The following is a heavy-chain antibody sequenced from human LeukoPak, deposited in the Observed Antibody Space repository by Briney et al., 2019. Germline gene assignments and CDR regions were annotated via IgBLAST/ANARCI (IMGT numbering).Heavy chain of an antibody. V-gene: IGHV1-69*13. CDR3: ARVVVGYYNWFDP. CDR2: IIPIFGTA. D-gene: IGHD2-2*01. CDR1: GGTFSSYA. J-gene: IGHJ5*02. Sequence: SVKVSCKASGGTFSSYAISWVRQAPGQGLEWMGGIIPIFGTANYAQKFQGRVTITADESTSTAYMELSSLRSEDTAVYYCARVVVGYYNWFDPWGQGTLVTVSS.